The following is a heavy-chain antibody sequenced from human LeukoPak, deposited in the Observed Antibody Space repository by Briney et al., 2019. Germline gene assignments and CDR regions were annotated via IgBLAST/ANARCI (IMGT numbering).Heavy chain of an antibody. D-gene: IGHD5-12*01. J-gene: IGHJ5*02. CDR1: GYTFTGYD. CDR3: ARGVDIVATGDWFDP. V-gene: IGHV1-8*03. CDR2: MNPNSGNT. Sequence: ASVKVSCKASGYTFTGYDINWVRQATGQGLEWMGWMNPNSGNTGYAQKFQGRVTITRNTSISTAYMELSSLRSEDTAVYYCARGVDIVATGDWFDPWGQGTLVTVSS.